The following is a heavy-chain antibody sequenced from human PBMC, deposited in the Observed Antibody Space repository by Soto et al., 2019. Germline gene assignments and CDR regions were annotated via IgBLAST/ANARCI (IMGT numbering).Heavy chain of an antibody. CDR3: AHAYGGRSLY. Sequence: QITLKESGPTLVKPTQTLTLTCTFSGFSLTTDRVGVGWIRQPPGEALEWLAVIYWDDSKTYRPSLESRLTITKDTSKIPVALTMTNMDSLDTATYYSAHAYGGRSLYWGQGTLVTVSS. J-gene: IGHJ4*02. CDR2: IYWDDSK. V-gene: IGHV2-5*02. D-gene: IGHD1-26*01. CDR1: GFSLTTDRVG.